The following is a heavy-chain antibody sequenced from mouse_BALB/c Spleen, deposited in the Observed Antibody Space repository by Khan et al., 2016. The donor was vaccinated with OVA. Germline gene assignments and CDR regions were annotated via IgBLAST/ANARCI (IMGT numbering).Heavy chain of an antibody. J-gene: IGHJ1*01. V-gene: IGHV7-3*02. CDR2: IRNKAKGYTT. CDR1: GFTFTDYY. CDR3: AREAVVDVYWYFDV. Sequence: EVELVESGGGLVQPGGSLRLSCATSGFTFTDYYMSWVRQSPGKSFEWLGFIRNKAKGYTTEYSAPVKGRFTISRDNSQNIVYIKMNTLRAEDSATYYCAREAVVDVYWYFDVWGAGTTVTVSS. D-gene: IGHD1-1*01.